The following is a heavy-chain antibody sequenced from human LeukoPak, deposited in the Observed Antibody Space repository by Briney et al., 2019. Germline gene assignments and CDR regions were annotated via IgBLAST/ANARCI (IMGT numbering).Heavy chain of an antibody. CDR3: ARERPTIFGVPDYRRGYYFDY. CDR2: IYYSGST. D-gene: IGHD3-3*01. Sequence: SETLSLTCTVSGGSISSYYWSWLRQPPGKGLEWLGYIYYSGSTNYNPSLKSRVTISVDTSKNQFSLKLSSVTAADTAVYYCARERPTIFGVPDYRRGYYFDYWGQGTLVTVSS. CDR1: GGSISSYY. V-gene: IGHV4-59*01. J-gene: IGHJ4*02.